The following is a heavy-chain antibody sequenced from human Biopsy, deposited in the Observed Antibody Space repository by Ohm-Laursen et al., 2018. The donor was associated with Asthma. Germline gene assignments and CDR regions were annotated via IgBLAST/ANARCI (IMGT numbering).Heavy chain of an antibody. J-gene: IGHJ3*02. V-gene: IGHV1-3*01. CDR3: ARTYYDFLTGQVNDAFAM. CDR2: INAGNGNT. Sequence: ASVKVSCKASGYTFINYAIHWVRQAPGQRLEWMGWINAGNGNTKYSQKFQGRVTISRDTSTSTAYMDLSSLRSEDTVVYYCARTYYDFLTGQVNDAFAMWGQGTMVTVSS. D-gene: IGHD3-9*01. CDR1: GYTFINYA.